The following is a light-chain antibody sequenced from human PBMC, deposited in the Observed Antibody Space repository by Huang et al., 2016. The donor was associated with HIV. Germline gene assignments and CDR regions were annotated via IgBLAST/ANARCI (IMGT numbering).Light chain of an antibody. CDR3: QQYNSYPHT. CDR2: DAS. V-gene: IGKV1-5*01. CDR1: QSISSW. J-gene: IGKJ2*01. Sequence: DIQMTQSPSTLSASVGDRVTITCRASQSISSWLAWYQQKPGKAPKLLSYDASSLESGVPSRFSGSGSRTEFTLTISSLQPDNFATYYCQQYNSYPHTFGQGTKLEIK.